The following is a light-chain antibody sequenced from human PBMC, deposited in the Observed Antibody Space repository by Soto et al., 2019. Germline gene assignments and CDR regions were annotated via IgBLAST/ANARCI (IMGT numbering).Light chain of an antibody. V-gene: IGKV3-15*01. J-gene: IGKJ1*01. CDR1: QSVSSN. CDR2: GAS. Sequence: EIVMTQSPATLSVSPGERATFSCRASQSVSSNLAWYQQKPGQAPRLLIYGASIRATGIPARFSGSWSGTEFTLTISSLQSEDFAVYYCQHYNNWPPWTFGQGTKVDI. CDR3: QHYNNWPPWT.